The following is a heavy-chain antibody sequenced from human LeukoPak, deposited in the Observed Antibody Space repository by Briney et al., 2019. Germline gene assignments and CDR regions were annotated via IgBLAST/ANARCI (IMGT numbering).Heavy chain of an antibody. CDR1: GFTFGDYA. CDR2: IRSKAYGGTT. J-gene: IGHJ4*02. D-gene: IGHD4-11*01. V-gene: IGHV3-49*04. CDR3: TREHYTFDY. Sequence: PGGSLRLSCTASGFTFGDYAMSWVRQAPGKGLEWVGFIRSKAYGGTTEYAASVKGRFTISRDDSKSIAYLQMNSLKTEDTAVYYCTREHYTFDYWGQGTLVTVSS.